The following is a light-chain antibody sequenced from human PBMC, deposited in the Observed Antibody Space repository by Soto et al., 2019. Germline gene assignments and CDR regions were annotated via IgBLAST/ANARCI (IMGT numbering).Light chain of an antibody. J-gene: IGLJ2*01. V-gene: IGLV1-51*01. CDR3: GTWDSSLRAGVV. CDR1: SSNIGSNY. CDR2: DND. Sequence: QAVVTQPPSVSAAPGQRVTISCSGSSSNIGSNYVSWYQHLPGTAPKLLIFDNDKRSSGIPDRFSGSKSGTSATLGITGLHTGDEADYYCGTWDSSLRAGVVFGGGTKLTVL.